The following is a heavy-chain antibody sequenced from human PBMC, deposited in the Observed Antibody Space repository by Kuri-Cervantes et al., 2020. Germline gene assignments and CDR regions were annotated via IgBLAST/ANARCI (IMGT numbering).Heavy chain of an antibody. CDR1: GFTFSSYW. Sequence: ETLSLTCAASGFTFSSYWMSWVRQAPGKGLEWVANIKQDGSEKYYVDSVKGRFTISRDNAKNSLYLQMNSLRAEDTAVYYCARSYYDSSGYPLFAYWGQGTLVTVSS. V-gene: IGHV3-7*02. CDR2: IKQDGSEK. J-gene: IGHJ4*02. CDR3: ARSYYDSSGYPLFAY. D-gene: IGHD3-22*01.